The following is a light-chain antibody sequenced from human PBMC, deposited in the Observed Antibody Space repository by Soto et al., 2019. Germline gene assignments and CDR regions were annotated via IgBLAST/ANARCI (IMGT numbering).Light chain of an antibody. V-gene: IGLV2-14*03. Sequence: QSALTQPASVSGSPGQSITISCTGTSCDVGGNNFVPWYQQHPGKAPKLLIYDVSNRPSGVSNRFSGSKSGNTASLTISGLQAEDEADYYCSSYTSTSTLVFGTGTKLTVL. J-gene: IGLJ1*01. CDR1: SCDVGGNNF. CDR2: DVS. CDR3: SSYTSTSTLV.